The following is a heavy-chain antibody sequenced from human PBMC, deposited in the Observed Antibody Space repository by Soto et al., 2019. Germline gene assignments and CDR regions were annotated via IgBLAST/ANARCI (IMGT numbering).Heavy chain of an antibody. D-gene: IGHD2-2*01. CDR3: AKAGYCVSTSCYFPFDY. V-gene: IGHV3-23*01. CDR1: EFTFSTHA. CDR2: ISGSGGST. J-gene: IGHJ4*02. Sequence: GGSLRLSCAASEFTFSTHAMTWVRQAPGKGLEWVSSISGSGGSTYCADSVKGRFTISRDNSKNTLYLQMNSLRAEDAAVYSCAKAGYCVSTSCYFPFDYWGQGTLVTVSS.